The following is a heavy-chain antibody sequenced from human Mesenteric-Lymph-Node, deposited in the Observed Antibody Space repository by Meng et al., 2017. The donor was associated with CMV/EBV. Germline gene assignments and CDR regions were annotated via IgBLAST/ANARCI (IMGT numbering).Heavy chain of an antibody. CDR2: IRYDGSNK. CDR3: ARQPAAIDTLDY. Sequence: GGSLRLSCAASGFTFSSYGMHWVRQAPGKGLEWVAFIRYDGSNKYYADSVKGRFTISRDNAKNSLYLQMNSLRAEDTAVYYCARQPAAIDTLDYWGQGTLVTVSS. CDR1: GFTFSSYG. D-gene: IGHD2-2*01. V-gene: IGHV3-30*02. J-gene: IGHJ4*02.